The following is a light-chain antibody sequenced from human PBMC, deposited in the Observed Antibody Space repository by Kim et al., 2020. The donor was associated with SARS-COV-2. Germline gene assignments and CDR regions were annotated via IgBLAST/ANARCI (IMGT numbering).Light chain of an antibody. Sequence: QSALTQPASVSGSPGQSITISCTGTSSDVGGYNYVSWYQQHPGKAPRLMIYDVTRRPSGVSNRFSGSKSGNMASLTISGLQAEDEADYYCSSCTISSTYVFGTGTKVTVL. CDR2: DVT. V-gene: IGLV2-14*03. CDR1: SSDVGGYNY. J-gene: IGLJ1*01. CDR3: SSCTISSTYV.